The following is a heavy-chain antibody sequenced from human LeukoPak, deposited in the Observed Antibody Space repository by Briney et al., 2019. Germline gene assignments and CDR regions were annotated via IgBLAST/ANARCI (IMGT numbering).Heavy chain of an antibody. D-gene: IGHD3-22*01. CDR1: GGSISGYY. J-gene: IGHJ2*01. CDR2: IYYSGST. V-gene: IGHV4-59*01. CDR3: ARDRDSSGLRDFDL. Sequence: PSETLSLTCTVSGGSISGYYWSWIRQPPGKGLEWIGYIYYSGSTNCNPSLKSRVTISLDTSKNQFSLKLSSVTAADTAMYYCARDRDSSGLRDFDLWGRGTLVTVSS.